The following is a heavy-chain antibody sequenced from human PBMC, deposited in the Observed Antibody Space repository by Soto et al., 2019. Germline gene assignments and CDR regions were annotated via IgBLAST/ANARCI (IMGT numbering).Heavy chain of an antibody. J-gene: IGHJ4*02. CDR1: GYIFKNYG. CDR3: ARDIDYDIDY. D-gene: IGHD4-17*01. V-gene: IGHV1-18*01. CDR2: IYPKEDRA. Sequence: QVQLVQSEAEVQKPGASVKVSCKTSGYIFKNYGISWVRQAPGQGLEWLGWIYPKEDRANIAQNFQGRVTLTTDTPTSSAYIELRSRRFDDSAVYFCARDIDYDIDYWGQGTLVTVSS.